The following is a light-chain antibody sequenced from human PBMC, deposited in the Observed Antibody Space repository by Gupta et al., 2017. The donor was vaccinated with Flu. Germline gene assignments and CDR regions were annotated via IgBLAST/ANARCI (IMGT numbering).Light chain of an antibody. CDR2: HDT. V-gene: IGLV3-1*01. CDR1: GLGVNC. CDR3: QAWDSSTWV. J-gene: IGLJ3*02. Sequence: SYELTQPPSVSVSPGQTASITCSGPGLGVNCFSWYQQKPGQSPVLVIDHDTKRPVGIPERCSGSNSGNTATLTISGAQAMDEDDYYCQAWDSSTWVFGGGTKLTVL.